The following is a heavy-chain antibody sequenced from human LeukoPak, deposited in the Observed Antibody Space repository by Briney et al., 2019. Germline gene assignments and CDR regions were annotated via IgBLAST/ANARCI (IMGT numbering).Heavy chain of an antibody. CDR3: ARHMTPPGTRGFDY. V-gene: IGHV4-39*07. CDR2: MHYSGST. D-gene: IGHD1/OR15-1a*01. J-gene: IGHJ4*02. Sequence: SETLSLTCTVSGGSISTSRYYWGWIRQPPGKGLEWIGSMHYSGSTYYNPSLKSRVTMSVDTSKNQFSLNLNSVTAADTAVYFCARHMTPPGTRGFDYWGQGTLVTVSS. CDR1: GGSISTSRYY.